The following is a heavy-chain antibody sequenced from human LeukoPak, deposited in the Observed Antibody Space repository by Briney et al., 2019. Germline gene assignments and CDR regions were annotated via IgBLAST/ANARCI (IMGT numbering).Heavy chain of an antibody. J-gene: IGHJ4*02. D-gene: IGHD6-19*01. CDR1: GFTFSNFA. Sequence: GGSLRLSCAASGFTFSNFAMSWVRQAPGKGLEWVSAISGSGGSTYYADYVKGRFTISRDNSKNTLYLQMNSLRAEDTAVYYCAKPRSGWYKEFAFDYWGQGTLDTVSS. CDR2: ISGSGGST. V-gene: IGHV3-23*01. CDR3: AKPRSGWYKEFAFDY.